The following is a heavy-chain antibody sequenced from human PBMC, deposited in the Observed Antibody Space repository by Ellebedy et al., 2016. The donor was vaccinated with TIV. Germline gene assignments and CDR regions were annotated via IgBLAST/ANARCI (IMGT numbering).Heavy chain of an antibody. Sequence: SETLSLTXTVSGGSISSYSWSWIRQPPGKGLEIRQPPGKGLEWIGYMHYSGTTNYNPSLNSRVTMSVDTSKNHFSLKLSSVTAADTAVYYCARAVDAIGGSHNLFDYWGQGTLVTVSS. CDR3: ARAVDAIGGSHNLFDY. D-gene: IGHD4-23*01. CDR1: GGSISSYS. V-gene: IGHV4-59*01. CDR2: MHYSGTT. J-gene: IGHJ4*02.